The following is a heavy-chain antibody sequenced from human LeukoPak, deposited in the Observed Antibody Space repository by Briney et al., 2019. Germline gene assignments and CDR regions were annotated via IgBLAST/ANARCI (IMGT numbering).Heavy chain of an antibody. CDR2: ISGSGGST. CDR3: AKDLLPRTLYYFDY. V-gene: IGHV3-23*01. CDR1: GFTFSSCA. Sequence: GGSLRLSCAASGFTFSSCAMSWVRQAPGKGLEWVSAISGSGGSTYYADSVKGRFTISRDNSKNTLYLQMNSLRAEDTAVYYCAKDLLPRTLYYFDYWGQGTLVTVSS. D-gene: IGHD2-15*01. J-gene: IGHJ4*02.